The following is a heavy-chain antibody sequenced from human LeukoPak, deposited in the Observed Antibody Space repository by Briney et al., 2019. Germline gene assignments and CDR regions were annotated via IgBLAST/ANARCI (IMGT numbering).Heavy chain of an antibody. V-gene: IGHV4-59*01. CDR2: IYYSGNT. J-gene: IGHJ4*02. D-gene: IGHD3/OR15-3a*01. Sequence: PSETLSLTCAVSGGSISSYYWSWIRQPPGKGLEWVGYIYYSGNTNHNPSLKSRVTISVDMSKNQFSLKLTSVTAADTAVYYCARRTGYHDGFDYWGQGTLVTVSS. CDR3: ARRTGYHDGFDY. CDR1: GGSISSYY.